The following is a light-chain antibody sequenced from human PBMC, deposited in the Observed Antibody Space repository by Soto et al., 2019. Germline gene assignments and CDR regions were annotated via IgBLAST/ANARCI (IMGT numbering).Light chain of an antibody. CDR2: GAS. V-gene: IGKV3-20*01. J-gene: IGKJ1*01. CDR1: QSVSSSY. CDR3: EEYRSSPLT. Sequence: EIVLTQSPGTLSLSPGERATLSCRASQSVSSSYLAWYQQKPGQAPRLLIYGASSRATGIPDRFSGSGSVTDFTLTISRLEPEDFAVYYCEEYRSSPLTCGQGTKVEIK.